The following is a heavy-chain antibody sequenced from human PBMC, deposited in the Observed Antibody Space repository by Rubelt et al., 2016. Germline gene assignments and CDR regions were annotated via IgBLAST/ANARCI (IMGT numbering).Heavy chain of an antibody. J-gene: IGHJ4*02. CDR3: ARGIYYDFWGGPEY. V-gene: IGHV3-74*02. Sequence: EVQLVESGGGLVQPGGSLRLSCAASGFTFNNFWMHWVRQVPGKGLVWVSRIDGDGSSTNYADSVKGRFTISRDNAKNKLYLQLNSLRVDDTAVYYCARGIYYDFWGGPEYWGQGTLVTVSS. D-gene: IGHD3-3*01. CDR2: IDGDGSST. CDR1: GFTFNNFW.